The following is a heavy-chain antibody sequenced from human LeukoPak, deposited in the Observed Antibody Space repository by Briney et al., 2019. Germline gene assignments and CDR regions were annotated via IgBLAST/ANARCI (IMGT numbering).Heavy chain of an antibody. CDR3: ARVKDPGGYYYYYYMDV. CDR2: IYYSGST. CDR1: GGSISGSISSYY. J-gene: IGHJ6*03. Sequence: PSETLSLTCTVSGGSISGSISSYYWNWIRQPPGKGLEWIGYIYYSGSTNYNPSLKSRVTISVDTSKNQFSLKLSSVTAADTAMYYCARVKDPGGYYYYYYMDVWGKGTTVTVSS. V-gene: IGHV4-61*05. D-gene: IGHD3-16*01.